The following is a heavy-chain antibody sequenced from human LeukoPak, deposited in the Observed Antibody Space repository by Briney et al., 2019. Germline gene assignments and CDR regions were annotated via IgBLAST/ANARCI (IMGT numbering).Heavy chain of an antibody. D-gene: IGHD3-3*01. V-gene: IGHV4-59*12. J-gene: IGHJ3*02. CDR3: ARLTIFGVVPSAFDI. Sequence: SETLSLTCTVSGGSISSYYWSWIRQPPGKGLEWIGEIYHSGSTNYNPSLKSRVTISVDKSKNQFSLKLSSVTAADTAVYYCARLTIFGVVPSAFDIWGQGTMVTVSS. CDR1: GGSISSYY. CDR2: IYHSGST.